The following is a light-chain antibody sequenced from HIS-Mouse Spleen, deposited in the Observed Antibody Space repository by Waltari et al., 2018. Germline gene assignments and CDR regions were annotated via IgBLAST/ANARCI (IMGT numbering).Light chain of an antibody. CDR2: WAS. CDR1: QSVLYSSNNKNY. V-gene: IGKV4-1*01. CDR3: QQYYSTPYT. J-gene: IGKJ2*01. Sequence: DIVMTQSPDSLAVSLGERATINCKSSQSVLYSSNNKNYLAWYQQKPGQPPKLLIYWASTRESGVPDRFSGSGSGTDFTLTIISLQAEDAAVYYCQQYYSTPYTFGQGTKLEIK.